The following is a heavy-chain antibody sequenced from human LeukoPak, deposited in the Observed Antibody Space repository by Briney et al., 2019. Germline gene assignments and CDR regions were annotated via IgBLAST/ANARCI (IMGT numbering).Heavy chain of an antibody. V-gene: IGHV4-4*07. J-gene: IGHJ5*02. CDR2: IYTSGST. D-gene: IGHD3-10*01. CDR3: ARGDYYGSENWFDP. Sequence: SETLSLTCTVSGVSISSYYWSWIRQPAGKGLEWIGRIYTSGSTNYNPSLKSRVTMSVDTSKSQFSLKLSSVTAADTAVYYCARGDYYGSENWFDPWGQGTLVTVSS. CDR1: GVSISSYY.